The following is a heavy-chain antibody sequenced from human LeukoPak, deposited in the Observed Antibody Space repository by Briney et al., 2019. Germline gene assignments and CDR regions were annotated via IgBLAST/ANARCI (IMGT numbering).Heavy chain of an antibody. D-gene: IGHD2-8*02. Sequence: PGGSLRLSCAASGFTFSSYGMHWVRQAPGKGLEWVAFIRYDGSNKYYADSVKGRFTISRDNSKNTLYLQMNSLRAEDTAVYYCAKVTGTEYYFDYWGQGTLVTVSS. CDR3: AKVTGTEYYFDY. V-gene: IGHV3-30*02. CDR1: GFTFSSYG. J-gene: IGHJ4*02. CDR2: IRYDGSNK.